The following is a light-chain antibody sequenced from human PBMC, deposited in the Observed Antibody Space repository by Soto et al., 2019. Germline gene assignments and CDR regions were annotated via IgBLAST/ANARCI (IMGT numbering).Light chain of an antibody. CDR3: QQSYSTPVT. CDR1: QSISGY. V-gene: IGKV1-39*01. Sequence: DIQMTQAPSSLSASVGDRVTITCRASQSISGYLNWCRQKPGKAPKLLIYAASSLQRGVPSRFSGSGSGTDFTLTISSLQPEDFATYYCQQSYSTPVTFGPETKVDIK. J-gene: IGKJ3*01. CDR2: AAS.